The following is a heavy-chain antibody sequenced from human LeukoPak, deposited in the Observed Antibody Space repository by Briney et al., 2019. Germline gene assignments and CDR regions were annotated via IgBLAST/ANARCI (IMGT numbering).Heavy chain of an antibody. CDR3: ARDASYHYGSGSYDDY. Sequence: GGSLRLSCAASGFRFSSYEVNWVRQAPEKGLELVSHISGCASTTYYADSVKGRFTISRDNAKNSLYLQMNSLRAEDTAIYYCARDASYHYGSGSYDDYWGQGTLVTVSS. CDR2: ISGCASTT. J-gene: IGHJ4*02. CDR1: GFRFSSYE. V-gene: IGHV3-48*03. D-gene: IGHD3-10*01.